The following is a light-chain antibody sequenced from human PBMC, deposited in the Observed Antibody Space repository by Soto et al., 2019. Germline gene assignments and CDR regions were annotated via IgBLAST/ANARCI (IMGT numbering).Light chain of an antibody. CDR2: EVT. Sequence: QSALTQPASVSGSPGQSITISCTGTSGDIGTYALVSWFQQHPGRAPKLIIFEVTRRPSGVSNRFSGSKSGNTASLTISGLQPEDEAVYYCSSYVPTSVLVLFGGGTPLTVL. V-gene: IGLV2-23*02. CDR3: SSYVPTSVLVL. CDR1: SGDIGTYAL. J-gene: IGLJ3*02.